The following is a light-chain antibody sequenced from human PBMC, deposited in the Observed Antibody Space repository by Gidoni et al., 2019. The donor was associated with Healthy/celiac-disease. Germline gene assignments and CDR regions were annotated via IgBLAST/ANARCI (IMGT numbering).Light chain of an antibody. J-gene: IGKJ3*01. Sequence: EIVLTQSPATLSLSPGESATLSCRARQSVSSYLAWYQQKPGQAPRLLIYDASNRATGIPARFSGSGSGTDFTLTISSLEPEDFAVYYCQQRSNWPPVFTFGPGTKVDIK. V-gene: IGKV3-11*01. CDR1: QSVSSY. CDR3: QQRSNWPPVFT. CDR2: DAS.